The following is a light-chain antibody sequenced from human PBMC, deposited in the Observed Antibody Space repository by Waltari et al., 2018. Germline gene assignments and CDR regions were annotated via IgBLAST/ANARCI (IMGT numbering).Light chain of an antibody. Sequence: DIQMTQSPSFLSASVGDRVTITCRASQRISSYLNWYQMKPGKAPELLIYGASTVQSGVPSRFSGSGFGTDFTLTISSLQPEDFATYYCQQTYGLITFGPGTKVDLK. CDR2: GAS. CDR1: QRISSY. CDR3: QQTYGLIT. J-gene: IGKJ3*01. V-gene: IGKV1-39*01.